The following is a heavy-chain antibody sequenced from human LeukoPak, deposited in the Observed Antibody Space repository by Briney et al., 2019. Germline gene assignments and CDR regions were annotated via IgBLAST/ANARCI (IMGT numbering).Heavy chain of an antibody. Sequence: PGGSLRLSCAASGFTFTIYAMHWVRHAPGKGLEWVALISYDGNNKYYADSVKGRFTISRDNSKNTLYLQMDSLRAEDTAVYYCARDKDIVATIGILVYWGQGTLVTDPS. CDR3: ARDKDIVATIGILVY. CDR1: GFTFTIYA. D-gene: IGHD5-12*01. V-gene: IGHV3-30-3*01. CDR2: ISYDGNNK. J-gene: IGHJ4*02.